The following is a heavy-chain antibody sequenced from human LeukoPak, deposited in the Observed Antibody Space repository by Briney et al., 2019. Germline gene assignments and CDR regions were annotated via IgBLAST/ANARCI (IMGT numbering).Heavy chain of an antibody. V-gene: IGHV3-23*01. J-gene: IGHJ4*02. CDR3: AKRSRATGSPHFDY. CDR1: GFTFSSYA. Sequence: GGSLRLSCAASGFTFSSYAMSWVRQAPGKGLEWVSAISGGGGSTYYADSVKGRFTISRDNSKNTLYLQMNSLRAEDTAVYYCAKRSRATGSPHFDYWGQGTLVTVSS. D-gene: IGHD3-10*01. CDR2: ISGGGGST.